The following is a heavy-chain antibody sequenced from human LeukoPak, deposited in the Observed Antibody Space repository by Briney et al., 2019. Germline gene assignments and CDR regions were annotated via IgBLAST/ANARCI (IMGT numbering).Heavy chain of an antibody. V-gene: IGHV1-69*04. CDR3: ARDQIGVAAAAY. J-gene: IGHJ4*02. CDR2: ITNILGTS. CDR1: GGTFSRYG. Sequence: SVKVSCKASGGTFSRYGISWVRQAPGQGLEWMGRITNILGTSKYAQKFQGRVTITRDTSASTAYMELSSLRSEDTALYYCARDQIGVAAAAYWGQGTLVTVSS. D-gene: IGHD6-13*01.